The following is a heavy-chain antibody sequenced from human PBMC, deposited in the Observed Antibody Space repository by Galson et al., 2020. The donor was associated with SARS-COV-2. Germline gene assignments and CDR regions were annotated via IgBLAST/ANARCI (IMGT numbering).Heavy chain of an antibody. CDR1: GFTFSTYA. CDR2: ISAGGVST. V-gene: IGHV3-23*01. CDR3: AKATTDGGCSRTTCYASGFDC. J-gene: IGHJ4*02. Sequence: GGSLRLSCAASGFTFSTYAMSWVRQAPGKGLEWVSVISAGGVSTLYADSVNGRFAISRDNFKNTLYLEMNSLDADDTATYYCAKATTDGGCSRTTCYASGFDCWGQGTLVTVSS. D-gene: IGHD2-2*01.